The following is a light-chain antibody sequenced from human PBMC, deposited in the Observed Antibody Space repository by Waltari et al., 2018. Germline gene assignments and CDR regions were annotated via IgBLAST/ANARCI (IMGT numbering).Light chain of an antibody. V-gene: IGKV3-20*01. CDR3: QQYDGSVVT. CDR2: GAS. CDR1: QTITGSW. Sequence: EIVLTQSPGTLSFSPGERVTVSCRASQTITGSWLTWYHQKPGQAPRLLIYGASNRAPGIPDRFSGSGSGTDFTLTISRLEPEDSAVYYCQQYDGSVVTFGGGTKVEIK. J-gene: IGKJ4*01.